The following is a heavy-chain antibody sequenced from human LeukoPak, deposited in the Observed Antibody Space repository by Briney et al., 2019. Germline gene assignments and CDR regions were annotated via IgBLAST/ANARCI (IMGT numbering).Heavy chain of an antibody. Sequence: GGSLRLSCAASGFIFSSSEINWMHQAPGKGPEWLSSITGSGTPKHYADSVKGRFTISRDSVKTVVYLQMNSLRDEDTAVYYCDYQGKWGQGTLVTVSS. V-gene: IGHV3-48*03. CDR3: DYQGK. CDR2: ITGSGTPK. J-gene: IGHJ1*01. D-gene: IGHD5-12*01. CDR1: GFIFSSSE.